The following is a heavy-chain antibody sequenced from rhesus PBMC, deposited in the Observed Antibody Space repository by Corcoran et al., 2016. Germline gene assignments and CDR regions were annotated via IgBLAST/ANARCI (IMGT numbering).Heavy chain of an antibody. CDR2: FSGSGGST. V-gene: IGHV4-173*01. Sequence: QLQLQESGPGLVKPSETLSLTCAVSGGSISSNYWNWVRQPPGRGLHWIGRFSGSGGSTDYNPSLKSRVTISTDTSKNQFSLKVTSVPAADTAVYSCARAGTTSQFDNWGQGVLVTVSS. J-gene: IGHJ4*01. D-gene: IGHD1-14*01. CDR1: GGSISSNY. CDR3: ARAGTTSQFDN.